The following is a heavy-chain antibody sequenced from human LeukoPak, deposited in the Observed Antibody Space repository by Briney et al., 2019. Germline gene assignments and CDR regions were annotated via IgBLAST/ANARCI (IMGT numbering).Heavy chain of an antibody. Sequence: GRSLRLSCAASGFTFSSYWMSWVRQAPGKGLEWVSAISGSGGSTYYADSVKGRFTISRDNSKNTLYLQMNSLRAEDTAVYYCAKDPGRGESSSLYYFDYWGQGTLVTVSS. J-gene: IGHJ4*02. CDR3: AKDPGRGESSSLYYFDY. CDR2: ISGSGGST. V-gene: IGHV3-23*01. CDR1: GFTFSSYW. D-gene: IGHD6-13*01.